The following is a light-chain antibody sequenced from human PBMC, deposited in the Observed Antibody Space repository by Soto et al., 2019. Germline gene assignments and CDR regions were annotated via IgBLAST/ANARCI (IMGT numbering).Light chain of an antibody. CDR1: QGINSR. CDR3: QQINSFPLT. CDR2: AAS. Sequence: DLQMTQSPSFVSASVGDRVTVTCRASQGINSRLAWYQQKPGKAPKVLIYAASSLQSGVPSRFRGSESGTDFTLTISSLQPEDFATYYCQQINSFPLTFGGGTKVEIK. V-gene: IGKV1D-12*01. J-gene: IGKJ4*01.